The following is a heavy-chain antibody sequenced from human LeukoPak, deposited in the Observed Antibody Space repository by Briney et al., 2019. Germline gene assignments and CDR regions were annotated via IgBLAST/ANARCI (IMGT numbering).Heavy chain of an antibody. CDR1: GYTFTSYY. D-gene: IGHD3-3*01. Sequence: ASVKVSCKASGYTFTSYYMHWVRQAPGQGLEWMGIINPSGGSTSYAQKFQGRVTMTRDTSTSTVYMELSSLRSEDTAVYYCARWVPAAGPYYDFWSGYYGGRAFDIWGQGTMVTVSS. V-gene: IGHV1-46*01. CDR3: ARWVPAAGPYYDFWSGYYGGRAFDI. J-gene: IGHJ3*02. CDR2: INPSGGST.